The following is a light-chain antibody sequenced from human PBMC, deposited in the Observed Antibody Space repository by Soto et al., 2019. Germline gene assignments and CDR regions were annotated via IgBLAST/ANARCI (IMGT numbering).Light chain of an antibody. CDR1: QTFSSIY. J-gene: IGKJ1*01. Sequence: EIVFTQSRGTLSLSQGERATLSCRASQTFSSIYLAWYQHKPGQAPMLLIYGASSRATGIPDRFSGSGSGTDFPLTISRLEPEDFAVYYCHQYVSWTFGQGTKVDIK. V-gene: IGKV3-20*01. CDR3: HQYVSWT. CDR2: GAS.